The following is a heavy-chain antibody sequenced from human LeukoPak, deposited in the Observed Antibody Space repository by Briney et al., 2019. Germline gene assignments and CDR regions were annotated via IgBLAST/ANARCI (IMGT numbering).Heavy chain of an antibody. CDR3: ARAPIAAAGTDFDY. Sequence: ASVKVSCKASGYTFTSYDINWVRQATGQGLEWMGWMNPNSGNTGYAQKFQGRVTMTRDTSTSTVYMELSSLRSEDTAVYYCARAPIAAAGTDFDYWAREPWSPSPQ. CDR1: GYTFTSYD. D-gene: IGHD6-13*01. CDR2: MNPNSGNT. J-gene: IGHJ4*02. V-gene: IGHV1-8*01.